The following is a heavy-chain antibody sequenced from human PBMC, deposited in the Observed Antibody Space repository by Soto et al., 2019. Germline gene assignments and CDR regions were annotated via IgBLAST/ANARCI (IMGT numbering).Heavy chain of an antibody. CDR1: GFTFSSYG. J-gene: IGHJ4*02. V-gene: IGHV3-33*01. D-gene: IGHD3-9*01. CDR3: ARERYYDILTGYYFDY. CDR2: IWYDGSNK. Sequence: PGGSLRLSCAASGFTFSSYGMHWVRQAPGKGLEWVAVIWYDGSNKYYADSVKGRFTISRDNSKNTPYLQMNSLRAEYTAVYYCARERYYDILTGYYFDYWGQGTLVTVSS.